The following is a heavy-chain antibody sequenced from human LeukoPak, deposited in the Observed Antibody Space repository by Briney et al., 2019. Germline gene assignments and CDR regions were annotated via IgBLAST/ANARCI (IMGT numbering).Heavy chain of an antibody. V-gene: IGHV3-7*04. D-gene: IGHD1-26*01. J-gene: IGHJ5*01. CDR2: IKPDGSET. Sequence: GGSLRLSCAASRFIFGNYWKSWVRQAPGKGLDWVASIKPDGSETYYVDSVKGRFTISRDNAQSSLFLQLYSLRAEDTAVYFCARGSSGSFDSWGQGALVTVSA. CDR3: ARGSSGSFDS. CDR1: RFIFGNYW.